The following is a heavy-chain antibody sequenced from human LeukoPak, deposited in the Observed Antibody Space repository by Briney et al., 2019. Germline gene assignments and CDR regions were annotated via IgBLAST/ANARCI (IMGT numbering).Heavy chain of an antibody. D-gene: IGHD2-21*02. CDR1: GFTVSSNY. V-gene: IGHV3-53*01. Sequence: PGGSLRLSCAASGFTVSSNYMSWVRQAPGKGLEWVSVIYSGGSTYYADSVKGRFTISRDNSKNTLYLQMNSLRAEDTAVYYCARTRLNDYYFDYWGQGTLVTVSS. CDR2: IYSGGST. J-gene: IGHJ4*02. CDR3: ARTRLNDYYFDY.